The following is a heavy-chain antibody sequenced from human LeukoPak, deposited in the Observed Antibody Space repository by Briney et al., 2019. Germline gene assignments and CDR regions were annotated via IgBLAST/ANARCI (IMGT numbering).Heavy chain of an antibody. J-gene: IGHJ4*02. V-gene: IGHV3-66*01. CDR1: GFTVSGNY. CDR3: ARDGCSSTSCYVDY. Sequence: TGGSLRLSCAASGFTVSGNYMDWVRQAPGKGLEWVSVIYSGGSTYYADSVRGRFTISRDNSKNTLYLQMNSLRAEDTAVYYCARDGCSSTSCYVDYWSQGTLVTVSS. D-gene: IGHD2-2*01. CDR2: IYSGGST.